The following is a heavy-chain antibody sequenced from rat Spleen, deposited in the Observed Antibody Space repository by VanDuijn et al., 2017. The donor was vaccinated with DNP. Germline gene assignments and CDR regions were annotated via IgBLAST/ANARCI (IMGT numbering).Heavy chain of an antibody. D-gene: IGHD1-9*01. CDR3: AKGYGYNPFFDY. CDR2: FSTIGDDT. V-gene: IGHV5-25*01. CDR1: GFIFSDHH. Sequence: EVQLVESGGGLVQPGRSLKLSCAASGFIFSDHHMAWVRQAPKKGLEWLATFSTIGDDTFYRDSVKGRFTISRDNAKSTLYLQMDSLRSEDTATYYCAKGYGYNPFFDYWGQGVMVTVSS. J-gene: IGHJ2*01.